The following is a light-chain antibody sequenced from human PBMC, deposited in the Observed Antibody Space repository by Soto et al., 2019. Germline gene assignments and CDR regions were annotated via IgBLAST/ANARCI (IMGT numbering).Light chain of an antibody. V-gene: IGKV3-20*01. CDR3: QQYGSSPRT. J-gene: IGKJ1*01. CDR1: QSVSSSY. CDR2: GAS. Sequence: EIGLTQSPGTLSLSPGERATLSCRASQSVSSSYLAWYQQKPGQAPRLLIYGASSRATGIPDRFSGSGSGTDFTLTISRLEPEDFAVYYCQQYGSSPRTFGQGTQVDIK.